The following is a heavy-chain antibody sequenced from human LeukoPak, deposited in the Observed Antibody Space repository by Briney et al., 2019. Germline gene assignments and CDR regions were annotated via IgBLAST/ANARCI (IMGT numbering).Heavy chain of an antibody. CDR3: ARSYSGSYGPGRVYFDY. D-gene: IGHD1-26*01. Sequence: KSSETLSLTCTVSGYSISSGYYWGWIRQPPGKGLEWIGSIYHSGSTYYNPSLKSRVTISVDTSKNQFSLKLSSVTAADTAVYYCARSYSGSYGPGRVYFDYWGQGTLVTVSS. J-gene: IGHJ4*02. CDR2: IYHSGST. CDR1: GYSISSGYY. V-gene: IGHV4-38-2*02.